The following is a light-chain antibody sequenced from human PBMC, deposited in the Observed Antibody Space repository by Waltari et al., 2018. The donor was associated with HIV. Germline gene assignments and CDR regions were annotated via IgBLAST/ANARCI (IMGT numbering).Light chain of an antibody. CDR1: QSITYF. V-gene: IGKV1-39*01. CDR3: QQSDSFPYT. Sequence: DIQMTQSPSPLSASVGDTGVISCRASQSITYFLNWYQLKPGKAPALLISGASSLQSGVPSRFVGSGSGTDFTLTIKNLQPGDFATYFCQQSDSFPYTFGPGTKLDI. CDR2: GAS. J-gene: IGKJ2*01.